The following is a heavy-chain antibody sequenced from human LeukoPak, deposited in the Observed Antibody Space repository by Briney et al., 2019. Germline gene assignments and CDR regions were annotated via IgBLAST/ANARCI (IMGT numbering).Heavy chain of an antibody. CDR3: AKVSAAGTPSNYFDY. V-gene: IGHV3-7*03. J-gene: IGHJ4*02. CDR2: IHQHGSKE. CDR1: GFNFRAYW. D-gene: IGHD6-13*01. Sequence: PGGSLRLSCTTSGFNFRAYWMGWVRQAPGKGLEWVANIHQHGSKENYVDSVKGRFTISRDNSKNTLYLQMNSLRAEDTAVYYCAKVSAAGTPSNYFDYWGQGTLVTVSS.